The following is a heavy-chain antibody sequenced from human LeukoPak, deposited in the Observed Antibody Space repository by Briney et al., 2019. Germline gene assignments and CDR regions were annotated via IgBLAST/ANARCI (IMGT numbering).Heavy chain of an antibody. D-gene: IGHD1-26*01. CDR3: ARTRSGSYFDY. CDR2: IYYSGST. V-gene: IGHV4-28*01. Sequence: PSETLSLTCAVSGYSISSSNWWGWIRQPPGQGLEWIGYIYYSGSTYYNPSLKSRVTMSVDTSKNQFSLKLSSVTAVDTAVYYCARTRSGSYFDYWGQGTLVTVSS. J-gene: IGHJ4*02. CDR1: GYSISSSNW.